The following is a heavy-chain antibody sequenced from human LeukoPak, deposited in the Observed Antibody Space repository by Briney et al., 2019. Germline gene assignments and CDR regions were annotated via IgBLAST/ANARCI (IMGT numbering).Heavy chain of an antibody. CDR1: GFSFSNYN. Sequence: PGGFLRPSCAVSGFSFSNYNMNWVRQAPGKGLEWDSYIGSTSSTIHYADSVKGRFTISRDNAKSSLYLQMNSLRAEDTAVYYCARESPWGFDAFDVWGKGTVVTVSS. CDR2: IGSTSSTI. V-gene: IGHV3-48*01. J-gene: IGHJ3*01. D-gene: IGHD7-27*01. CDR3: ARESPWGFDAFDV.